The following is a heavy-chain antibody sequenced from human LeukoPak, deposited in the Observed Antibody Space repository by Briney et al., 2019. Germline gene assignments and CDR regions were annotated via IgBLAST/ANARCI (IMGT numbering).Heavy chain of an antibody. CDR1: GYTFTGYY. V-gene: IGHV1-2*02. CDR3: ARVYYLWESYRYLFDY. J-gene: IGHJ4*02. D-gene: IGHD3-16*02. Sequence: ASVRVSCKASGYTFTGYYIHWVRQAPGQGLEWMGWISPNSGGASYAQKFRGRVTMTRDTSITTAYMELSSLKSDDTALYYRARVYYLWESYRYLFDYWGQGSLVTVSS. CDR2: ISPNSGGA.